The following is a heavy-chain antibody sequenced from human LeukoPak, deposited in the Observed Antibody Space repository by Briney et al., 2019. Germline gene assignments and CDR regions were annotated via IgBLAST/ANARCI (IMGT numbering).Heavy chain of an antibody. CDR3: ARHQEAFDY. CDR1: GYTFTINY. Sequence: GASVNLSLKASGYTFTINYIHWVRPAPGQGLEWMGMIYPRDGSTSYAQKFQGRVTVTRDTSTSTVHMELSGQRSEDTAVYYCARHQEAFDYWGQGTLVTVS. J-gene: IGHJ4*02. V-gene: IGHV1-46*01. CDR2: IYPRDGST.